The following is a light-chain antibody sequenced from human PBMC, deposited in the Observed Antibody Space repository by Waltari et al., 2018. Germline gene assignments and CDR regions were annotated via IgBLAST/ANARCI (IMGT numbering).Light chain of an antibody. CDR3: YSTDSSDNHWV. CDR2: EYR. J-gene: IGLJ3*02. V-gene: IGLV3-10*01. Sequence: SYELTQPPSVSVSPGQTARITCPGDALPKKYAYWYQQKSGQAPVMVIYEYRNRPSGIPESFSGSSSGTMASLTVSGAQVEDEADYYCYSTDSSDNHWVFGGGTKLTVL. CDR1: ALPKKY.